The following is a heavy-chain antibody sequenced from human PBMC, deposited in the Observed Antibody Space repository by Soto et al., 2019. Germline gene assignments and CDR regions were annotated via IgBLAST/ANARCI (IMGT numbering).Heavy chain of an antibody. CDR3: ARRPYGDYGDYFDY. CDR1: GFTFDDYG. D-gene: IGHD4-17*01. Sequence: GGSLRLSCAASGFTFDDYGMSWARQAPGKGLEWVSGVNWNGGSTGYADSVKGRFTISRDNAKNSLYLQMNSLRAEDTAVYYCARRPYGDYGDYFDYWGQGTLVTVSS. J-gene: IGHJ4*02. CDR2: VNWNGGST. V-gene: IGHV3-20*04.